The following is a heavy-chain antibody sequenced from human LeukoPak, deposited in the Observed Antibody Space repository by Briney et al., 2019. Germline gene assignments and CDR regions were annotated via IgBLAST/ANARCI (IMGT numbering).Heavy chain of an antibody. Sequence: PGGSLRLSCAASGFTFSSYWMSWVRQAPGKGLEWVANIKQDGSEKYYVGSVKGRFTISRDNAKNSLYLQMNSLRAEDTAVYYCARDRILMVFAPYFDYWGQGSLVTVSS. CDR2: IKQDGSEK. V-gene: IGHV3-7*01. J-gene: IGHJ4*02. D-gene: IGHD2-8*01. CDR1: GFTFSSYW. CDR3: ARDRILMVFAPYFDY.